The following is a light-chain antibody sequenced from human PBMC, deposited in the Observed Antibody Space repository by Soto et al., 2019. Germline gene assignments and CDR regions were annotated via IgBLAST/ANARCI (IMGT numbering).Light chain of an antibody. V-gene: IGLV2-14*02. CDR2: EVS. Sequence: QSVLTQPASVSGSPGQSITISCTGSSSAVGSYRLVSWYQQHPDKVPKLILYEVSKRPSGVPDRFSGSRSGNTASLTVSGLQAEDEADYYCSSFAGSPVVFGGGTKLTVL. J-gene: IGLJ2*01. CDR3: SSFAGSPVV. CDR1: SSAVGSYRL.